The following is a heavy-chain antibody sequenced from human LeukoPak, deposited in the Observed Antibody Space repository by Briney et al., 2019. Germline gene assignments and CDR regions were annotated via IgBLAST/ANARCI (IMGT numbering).Heavy chain of an antibody. D-gene: IGHD3-10*01. V-gene: IGHV3-66*02. CDR3: ARDRAGRKAWVEFDP. CDR1: GITVSQND. J-gene: IGHJ5*02. Sequence: GGSLSLSCAASGITVSQNDMSWVRQAPGRGLEWVSLIYADGATHYADSVKGRFTISRDNSKNTVYLEMNSLRPEDTAVYFCARDRAGRKAWVEFDPWGQGTLVTVSS. CDR2: IYADGAT.